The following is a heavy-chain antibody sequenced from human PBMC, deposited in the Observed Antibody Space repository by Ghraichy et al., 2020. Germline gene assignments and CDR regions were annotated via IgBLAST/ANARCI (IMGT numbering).Heavy chain of an antibody. CDR1: GGSFTAYY. CDR2: ISHTGIA. V-gene: IGHV4-34*01. J-gene: IGHJ4*02. CDR3: ARAVEGFDY. Sequence: SETLSLTCVVYGGSFTAYYWSWIRQPPGKGLEWIGEISHTGIANYNPSLKSRVAISVDTSKNQFSLKLSSVTAADTAVYYCARAVEGFDYWGQGTLATVSS. D-gene: IGHD4-23*01.